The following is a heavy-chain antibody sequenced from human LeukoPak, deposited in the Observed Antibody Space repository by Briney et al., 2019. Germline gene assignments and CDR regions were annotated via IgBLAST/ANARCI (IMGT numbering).Heavy chain of an antibody. J-gene: IGHJ3*02. CDR2: INHSGST. D-gene: IGHD3-22*01. V-gene: IGHV4-34*01. Sequence: SETLPLTCAVYGGSFSGHYWSWIRQPPGKGLEWIGEINHSGSTNYNPSLKSRVTISVDTSKNQFSLKLSSVTAADTAVYYCARGDDSSGYSTFDIWGQGTMVTVSS. CDR3: ARGDDSSGYSTFDI. CDR1: GGSFSGHY.